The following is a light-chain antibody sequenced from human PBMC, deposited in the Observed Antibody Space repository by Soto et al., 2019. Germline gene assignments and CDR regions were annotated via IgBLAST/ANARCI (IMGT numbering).Light chain of an antibody. J-gene: IGKJ1*01. V-gene: IGKV3-11*01. Sequence: THCAATVSGSPGKRSTLPWRASQSVSSWLAWYHQKPGEAPRFLIYNASSGASGMPARVSGGGSGTDFTLTISRLQPDDFAVYYCQQDSRWPLTFGQGTKVDIK. CDR3: QQDSRWPLT. CDR2: NAS. CDR1: QSVSSW.